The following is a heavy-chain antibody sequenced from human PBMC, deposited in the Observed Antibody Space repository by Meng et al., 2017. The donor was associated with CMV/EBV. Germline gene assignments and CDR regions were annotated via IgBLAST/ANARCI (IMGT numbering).Heavy chain of an antibody. CDR3: ARDTMMIMSFDH. CDR2: ISGYNDNT. V-gene: IGHV1-18*01. CDR1: GYTCTHHG. Sequence: QVQLVQSGAEVRKPGASVKVSCKASGYTCTHHGISWVRQAPGQGLEWMGWISGYNDNTKYARHLQGRVTMTTDTSTSTAYMELRSLRSDDTAIYYCARDTMMIMSFDHWGPGTLVTVSS. J-gene: IGHJ4*02. D-gene: IGHD3-22*01.